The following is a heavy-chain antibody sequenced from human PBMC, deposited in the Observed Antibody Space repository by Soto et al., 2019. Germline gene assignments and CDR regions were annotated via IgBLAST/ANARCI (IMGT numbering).Heavy chain of an antibody. V-gene: IGHV5-51*01. Sequence: GESLKISCKGSGYSFTSYWIGWVRQMPGKGLEWMGIICPGDSDTRYSPSFQGQVTISADKSISTAYLQWSSLKASDTAMYYCASRIDSNRYYYGMDVWGQGTTVTVSS. CDR3: ASRIDSNRYYYGMDV. CDR2: ICPGDSDT. J-gene: IGHJ6*02. CDR1: GYSFTSYW. D-gene: IGHD4-4*01.